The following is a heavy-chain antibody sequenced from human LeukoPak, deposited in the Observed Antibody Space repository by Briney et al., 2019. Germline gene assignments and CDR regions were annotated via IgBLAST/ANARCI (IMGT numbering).Heavy chain of an antibody. CDR1: GDSVSSNSAA. D-gene: IGHD5-18*01. Sequence: KSSETLSLTCAISGDSVSSNSAAWNWIRQSPSRGLEWLGRTYYRSKWYNDYAVSVKSRITINPDTSKNQFSLQLNSVTPEDTAVYYCAKDQKRGYSYGYLFYYYYMDVWGKGTTVTISS. CDR3: AKDQKRGYSYGYLFYYYYMDV. CDR2: TYYRSKWYN. J-gene: IGHJ6*03. V-gene: IGHV6-1*01.